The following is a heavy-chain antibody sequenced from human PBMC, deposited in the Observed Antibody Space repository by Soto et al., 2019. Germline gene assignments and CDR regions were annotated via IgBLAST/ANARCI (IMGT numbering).Heavy chain of an antibody. CDR3: AHSTIWGSYRSPFHS. CDR1: GFSLNITGMG. CDR2: IYWDDDR. D-gene: IGHD3-16*02. Sequence: QITLKESGPTLVNPTQTLTLTCAFSGFSLNITGMGVGWIRQPPGKALEWLALIYWDDDRRYSSSLKSRPTISRATSKAQVVLTMTNMDPVDTATYYCAHSTIWGSYRSPFHSWGQGTLVTVSS. V-gene: IGHV2-5*02. J-gene: IGHJ4*02.